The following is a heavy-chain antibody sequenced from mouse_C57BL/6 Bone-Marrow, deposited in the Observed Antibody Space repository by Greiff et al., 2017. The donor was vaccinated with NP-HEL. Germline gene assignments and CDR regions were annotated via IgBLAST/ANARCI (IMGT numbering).Heavy chain of an antibody. CDR1: GFNFKDDY. D-gene: IGHD2-2*01. J-gene: IGHJ2*01. Sequence: EVQLQQSGAELVRPGASVKLSCTASGFNFKDDYMHWVKPRPEQGLEWIGWIDPENGDPEYASKFQGKATITADTYSNTAYLQLSSLTSKDTAVDYCTTGSPGYYFDYWGQGTTLTVSS. CDR3: TTGSPGYYFDY. CDR2: IDPENGDP. V-gene: IGHV14-4*01.